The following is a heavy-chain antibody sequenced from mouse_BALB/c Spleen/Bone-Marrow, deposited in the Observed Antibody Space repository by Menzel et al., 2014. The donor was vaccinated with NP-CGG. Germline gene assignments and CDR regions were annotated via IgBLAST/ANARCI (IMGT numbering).Heavy chain of an antibody. CDR1: GYTFTSYY. V-gene: IGHV1S81*02. CDR2: ITPSNGDT. CDR3: SREGAY. Sequence: QVQLQQSVAELVKPGASVKLSCKASGYTFTSYYMYWVKQRPGQGLEWIGEITPSNGDTNFNEKFKSKATLTVDKFSSTAYMQLSSLTSGDSAVYYCSREGAYWGQGTLVTVSA. J-gene: IGHJ3*01.